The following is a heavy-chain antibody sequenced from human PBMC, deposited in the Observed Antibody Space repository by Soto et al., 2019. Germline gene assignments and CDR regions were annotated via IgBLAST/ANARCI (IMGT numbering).Heavy chain of an antibody. Sequence: PGESLKISCQGSRYPFTAYWIGWLRPLPGKGLEWMGIIFPDDSDIKYSTSFQGQVIISADRSITTAYLQMSSLKASDTAIYYCAKLPPRAQSLVRYYFDYWGQGTPVTV. J-gene: IGHJ4*02. CDR3: AKLPPRAQSLVRYYFDY. V-gene: IGHV5-51*01. D-gene: IGHD3-10*01. CDR2: IFPDDSDI. CDR1: RYPFTAYW.